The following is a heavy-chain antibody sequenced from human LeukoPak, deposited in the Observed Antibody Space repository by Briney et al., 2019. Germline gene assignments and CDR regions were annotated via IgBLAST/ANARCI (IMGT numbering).Heavy chain of an antibody. CDR3: ARGRLSGSSTSWFDP. Sequence: PGGSLRLSCAASGFTFSSYAMHWVRQAPGKGLEYVSAISSNGGSTYYANSVKGRFTISRDNSKNTLYLQVGSLRAEDMAVYYCARGRLSGSSTSWFDPWGQGTLVTVSS. CDR2: ISSNGGST. CDR1: GFTFSSYA. J-gene: IGHJ5*02. V-gene: IGHV3-64*01. D-gene: IGHD2-2*01.